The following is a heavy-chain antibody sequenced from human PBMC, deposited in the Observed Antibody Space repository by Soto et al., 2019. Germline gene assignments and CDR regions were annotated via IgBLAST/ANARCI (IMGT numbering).Heavy chain of an antibody. D-gene: IGHD3-16*01. CDR1: GVTFSRYA. J-gene: IGHJ4*02. CDR2: IIPVFRTS. V-gene: IGHV1-69*18. Sequence: QVQLVQSGAEVKKPGSSVKVSCSASGVTFSRYAFTWGRQAPGQGLEWMGNIIPVFRTSTYAQRFQGRLTISADESTHTLYMELSSLRSEDTAVYFCAKDGSWDGGGGESWGQGTLVIVSS. CDR3: AKDGSWDGGGGES.